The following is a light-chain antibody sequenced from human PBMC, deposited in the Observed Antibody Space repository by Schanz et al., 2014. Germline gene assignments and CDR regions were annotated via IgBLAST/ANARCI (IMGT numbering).Light chain of an antibody. Sequence: QSALTQPASVSGSPGQSITISCTGTSSDVGFYNYVSWFQHHPGKAPKVVISDVSNRPSGVSNRFSGSKSGNTASLTISGLQAEDEADYYCCSYAGSSTRHWVFGGGTKVTVL. V-gene: IGLV2-14*03. J-gene: IGLJ3*02. CDR1: SSDVGFYNY. CDR3: CSYAGSSTRHWV. CDR2: DVS.